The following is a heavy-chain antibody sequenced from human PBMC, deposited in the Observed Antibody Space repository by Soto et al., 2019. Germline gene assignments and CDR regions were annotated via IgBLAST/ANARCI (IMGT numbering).Heavy chain of an antibody. CDR1: GGTFSSYT. D-gene: IGHD2-15*01. CDR3: ARDRCSGGSCYPYYYYYMDV. Sequence: QVQLVQSGAEVKKPGSSVKVSCKASGGTFSSYTISWVRQAPGQGLEWMGRIIPILGIANYAQKFQGRVTIPADKSTSTAYMELSSLRSEDTAVYYCARDRCSGGSCYPYYYYYMDVWGKGTTVTVSS. CDR2: IIPILGIA. J-gene: IGHJ6*03. V-gene: IGHV1-69*08.